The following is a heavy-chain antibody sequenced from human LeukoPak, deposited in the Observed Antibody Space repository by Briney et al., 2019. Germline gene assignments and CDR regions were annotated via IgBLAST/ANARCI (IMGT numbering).Heavy chain of an antibody. Sequence: ESLKISCKGSGYSFTSYWIGWVRQMPGKGLEWMGIIYPGDSDTRYSPSFQGQVTISADKSISTAYLQWSSLKASDTAMYYCARHAHYYGSGSYYKRAYYYYMDVWGKGTTVTVSS. CDR3: ARHAHYYGSGSYYKRAYYYYMDV. D-gene: IGHD3-10*01. CDR2: IYPGDSDT. CDR1: GYSFTSYW. J-gene: IGHJ6*03. V-gene: IGHV5-51*01.